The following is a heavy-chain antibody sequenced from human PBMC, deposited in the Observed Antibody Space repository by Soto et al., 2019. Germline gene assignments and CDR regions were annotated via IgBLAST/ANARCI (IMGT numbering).Heavy chain of an antibody. V-gene: IGHV1-18*04. CDR1: GYTFTIYG. J-gene: IGHJ4*02. CDR3: ARVDYYDSSGYYGY. CDR2: ISGYNGNT. Sequence: QVQLVQSGAEVKKRGASVKVSCKASGYTFTIYGISWVRQAPGHGLEWMGWISGYNGNTDYAQNLQDRVTLTTDASTSSVYMEPRSLRSDDTAVYYCARVDYYDSSGYYGYWGQGTLITVSS. D-gene: IGHD3-22*01.